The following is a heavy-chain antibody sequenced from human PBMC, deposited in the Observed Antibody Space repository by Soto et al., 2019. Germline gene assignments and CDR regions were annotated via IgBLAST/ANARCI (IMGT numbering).Heavy chain of an antibody. CDR1: GASISRGGNF. J-gene: IGHJ4*02. V-gene: IGHV4-31*03. CDR2: TYYTGAT. CDR3: ARDGRGCIGGTCLTY. Sequence: TLSLTCSVSGASISRGGNFLTWIRQRPGKGLEWIGYTYYTGATLYNPSLGSRATISVDASQNRFSLTLTSVSAADTARYFCARDGRGCIGGTCLTYWGQGTLVTSPQ. D-gene: IGHD2-15*01.